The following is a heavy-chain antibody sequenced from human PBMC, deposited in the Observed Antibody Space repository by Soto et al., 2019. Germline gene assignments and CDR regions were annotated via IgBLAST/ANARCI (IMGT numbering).Heavy chain of an antibody. J-gene: IGHJ4*02. CDR1: GYTFTNYD. V-gene: IGHV1-8*01. D-gene: IGHD1-7*01. CDR2: MNPNSGKT. Sequence: QVQLVQSGAEVKKPGASVRVSCKASGYTFTNYDITWVRQAAGQGLEWMGWMNPNSGKTGFAQKFQGRVTLTRNTSISTAYVELSGLRSEDTAMYFCARRLELRRAGTGGLDYWGQGTQVTVSS. CDR3: ARRLELRRAGTGGLDY.